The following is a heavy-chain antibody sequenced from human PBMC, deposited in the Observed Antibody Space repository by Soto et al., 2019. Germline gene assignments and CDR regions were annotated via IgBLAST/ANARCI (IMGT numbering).Heavy chain of an antibody. CDR3: ARDVVTRWYYYYYGMDV. CDR1: GYTFTSYG. D-gene: IGHD2-15*01. V-gene: IGHV1-18*01. CDR2: ISAYNGNT. J-gene: IGHJ6*02. Sequence: ASVKVSCKASGYTFTSYGISWVRQAPGQGLEWMGWISAYNGNTNYAQKLQGRVTITTDTSTSTAYMELRSLRSDDTAVYYCARDVVTRWYYYYYGMDVWGQGTTVTVSS.